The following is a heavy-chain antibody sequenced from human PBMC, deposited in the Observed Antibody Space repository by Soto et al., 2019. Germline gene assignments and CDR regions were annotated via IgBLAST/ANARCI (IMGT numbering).Heavy chain of an antibody. CDR2: ISSSSSYI. CDR1: GFTFSSYS. D-gene: IGHD6-13*01. Sequence: EVQLVESGGGLVKPGGSLRLSCAASGFTFSSYSMNWVRQAPGKGLEWVSSISSSSSYIYYADSVKGRFTISRDNAKNSLYLQMNSLRAEETAVYYCARDKGGIAALHYYYYYGMDVWGQGTTVTVSS. CDR3: ARDKGGIAALHYYYYYGMDV. J-gene: IGHJ6*02. V-gene: IGHV3-21*01.